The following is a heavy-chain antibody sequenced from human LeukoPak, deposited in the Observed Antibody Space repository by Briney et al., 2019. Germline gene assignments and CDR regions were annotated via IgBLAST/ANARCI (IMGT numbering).Heavy chain of an antibody. Sequence: GGSLRLSCAASGFIFSNSAMNWVRQVPGKGLEWVSAISGSGSNTLYADSVRGRFTISRDNSKNTLQLQMNSLRAEDTAVYYCAKADCSDIGCYVKAYWGQGTLVTVSS. J-gene: IGHJ4*02. CDR2: ISGSGSNT. CDR3: AKADCSDIGCYVKAY. D-gene: IGHD2-2*01. CDR1: GFIFSNSA. V-gene: IGHV3-23*01.